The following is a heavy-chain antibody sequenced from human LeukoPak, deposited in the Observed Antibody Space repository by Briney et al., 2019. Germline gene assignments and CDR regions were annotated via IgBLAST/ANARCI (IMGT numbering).Heavy chain of an antibody. CDR3: ARDLLNEGNHLDY. Sequence: SETLSLTCTVSGGSTSSGDYYWSWIRQPPGKGLEWIGYIYYSGSTYYNPSLKSRVTISVDTSKNQFSLKLSSVTAADTAVYYCARDLLNEGNHLDYWGQGTLVTVSS. CDR1: GGSTSSGDYY. J-gene: IGHJ4*02. D-gene: IGHD4-23*01. CDR2: IYYSGST. V-gene: IGHV4-30-4*01.